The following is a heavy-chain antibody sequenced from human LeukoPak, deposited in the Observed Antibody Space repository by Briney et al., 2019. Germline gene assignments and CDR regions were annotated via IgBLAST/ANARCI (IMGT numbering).Heavy chain of an antibody. V-gene: IGHV4-39*02. D-gene: IGHD2-2*01. CDR1: GGSISSSGYF. CDR2: LSFGGST. CDR3: AREGLPGLCTSTSCYAVFDP. J-gene: IGHJ5*02. Sequence: KPSETLPLTCAVSGGSISSSGYFWGWIRQSPGNGLEWIGSLSFGGSTYYDPSLKSRVTISGDTAKNHVSLKLISVSAADTAVHYCAREGLPGLCTSTSCYAVFDPWGQGTLVTVSS.